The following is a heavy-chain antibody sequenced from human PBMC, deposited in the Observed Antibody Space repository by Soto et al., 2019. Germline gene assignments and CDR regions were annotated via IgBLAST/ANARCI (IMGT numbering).Heavy chain of an antibody. CDR1: GGSISSYY. CDR2: IYYSGST. D-gene: IGHD4-17*01. CDR3: AREAVTTSYYYYMDV. J-gene: IGHJ6*03. Sequence: QVQLQESGPGLVKPSETLSLTCTVSGGSISSYYWSWIRQPPGKGLEWIGYIYYSGSTNYNPSLKSRVTISVDTSKNQFSLKLSSVTAADTAVYYCAREAVTTSYYYYMDVWGKGTTDTVSS. V-gene: IGHV4-59*01.